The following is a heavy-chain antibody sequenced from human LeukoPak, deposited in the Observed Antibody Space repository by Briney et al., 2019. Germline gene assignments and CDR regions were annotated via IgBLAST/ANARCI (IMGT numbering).Heavy chain of an antibody. J-gene: IGHJ4*02. Sequence: SETLSLTSAVYGGSFSGYYWSWIRQPPGKGLEWIGEINHSGSTNYNPSLKSRVTISVDTSENQFSLNLSSVTAADTAVYYCARGYGRAYYYDSSGYYFDYWGQGTLVTVSS. CDR3: ARGYGRAYYYDSSGYYFDY. CDR1: GGSFSGYY. D-gene: IGHD3-22*01. CDR2: INHSGST. V-gene: IGHV4-34*01.